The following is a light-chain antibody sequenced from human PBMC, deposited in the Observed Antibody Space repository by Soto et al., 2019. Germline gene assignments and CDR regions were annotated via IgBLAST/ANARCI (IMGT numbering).Light chain of an antibody. J-gene: IGLJ1*01. CDR1: STDFVGYNR. V-gene: IGLV2-18*01. Sequence: QSALTQPPSVSGSPGQSVTISCTGTSTDFVGYNRVSWYQQPPGTAPKLMIYEVSKRPSGVPDRFSGSKSGNTASLTISGLQAADEADYYCSLYKSDHAYVFGTGTKVTVL. CDR2: EVS. CDR3: SLYKSDHAYV.